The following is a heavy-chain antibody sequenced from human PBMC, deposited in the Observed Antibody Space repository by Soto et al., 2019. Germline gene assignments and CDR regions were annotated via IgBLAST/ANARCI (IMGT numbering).Heavy chain of an antibody. Sequence: QVQLQESGPGLVKPSQTLSLTCTVSGGSFSRGGYYWSWIRQHPGKGLEWIGNIYSSGSTFYNPSXKXRLSISIDTSKKQFSLKLSSVTAADTAVYYCARDRLKGYFDYWGQGTLVTVSS. CDR2: IYSSGST. V-gene: IGHV4-31*03. CDR3: ARDRLKGYFDY. D-gene: IGHD5-12*01. CDR1: GGSFSRGGYY. J-gene: IGHJ4*02.